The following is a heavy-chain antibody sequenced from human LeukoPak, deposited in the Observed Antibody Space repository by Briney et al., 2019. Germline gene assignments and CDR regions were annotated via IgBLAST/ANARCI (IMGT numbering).Heavy chain of an antibody. CDR3: ARASKLRFLEWLKVPCWFDP. CDR1: GYTFTSYY. CDR2: INPSGGST. J-gene: IGHJ5*02. Sequence: ASVKVSCKASGYTFTSYYMHWVRQAPGQGLEWMGIINPSGGSTSYAQEFQGRVTMTRDTSTSTVYMELSSLRSEDTAVYYCARASKLRFLEWLKVPCWFDPWGQGTLVTVSS. D-gene: IGHD3-3*01. V-gene: IGHV1-46*01.